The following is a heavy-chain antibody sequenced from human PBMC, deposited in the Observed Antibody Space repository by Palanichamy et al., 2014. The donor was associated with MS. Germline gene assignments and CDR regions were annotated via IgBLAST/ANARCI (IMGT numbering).Heavy chain of an antibody. J-gene: IGHJ4*02. D-gene: IGHD2-21*02. Sequence: QVQLVQSGAEVKKPGASVKVSCKTSGYTFTGYYIHWVRQASGQGLEWMGRINPDSGDTNYPQKFQGRVTLTRDTSNSTAYMELSRLRSDDTAVYFCARVVTVLKYWGQGTLVTVSS. CDR1: GYTFTGYY. CDR2: INPDSGDT. V-gene: IGHV1-2*06. CDR3: ARVVTVLKY.